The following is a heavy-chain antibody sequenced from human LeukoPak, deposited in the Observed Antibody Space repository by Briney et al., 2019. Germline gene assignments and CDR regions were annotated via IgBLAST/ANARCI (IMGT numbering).Heavy chain of an antibody. D-gene: IGHD1-1*01. J-gene: IGHJ6*02. V-gene: IGHV4-39*02. CDR2: IYYSGST. CDR3: ARDILPLVRGTYYYYGLDV. Sequence: SETLSLTCTVSGGSISSSNYFCGWIRQPPGKGLEWIGSIYYSGSTYYNPSLKSRVTISVDTSKNQFSLKLSSVTAADTAVYYCARDILPLVRGTYYYYGLDVWGQGTTVTVSS. CDR1: GGSISSSNYF.